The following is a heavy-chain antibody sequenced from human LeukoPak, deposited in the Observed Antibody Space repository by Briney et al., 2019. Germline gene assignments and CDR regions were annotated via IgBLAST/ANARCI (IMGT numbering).Heavy chain of an antibody. Sequence: SETLSLTCTVSGGPISSGGYSWSWIRQHPGKGLEWIGYIYYSGSTNYNPSLKSRVTISVDTSKNQFSLKLSSVTAADTAVYYCARDNYDFWSGLGSNWFDPWGQGTLVTVSS. D-gene: IGHD3-3*01. CDR3: ARDNYDFWSGLGSNWFDP. V-gene: IGHV4-61*08. J-gene: IGHJ5*02. CDR2: IYYSGST. CDR1: GGPISSGGYS.